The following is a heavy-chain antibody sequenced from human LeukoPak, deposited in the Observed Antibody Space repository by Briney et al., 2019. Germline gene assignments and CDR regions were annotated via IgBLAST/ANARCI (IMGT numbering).Heavy chain of an antibody. CDR2: INPNSGGT. V-gene: IGHV1-2*06. Sequence: GASXKVSCKASGYTFTCYYMHWVRQAPGQGLEWMGRINPNSGGTNYAQKFQGRVTMTRDTSISTAYMELSRLRSDDTAVYYCARGTNTYYYDSSGYIWGQGTLVTVSS. CDR1: GYTFTCYY. J-gene: IGHJ4*02. D-gene: IGHD3-22*01. CDR3: ARGTNTYYYDSSGYI.